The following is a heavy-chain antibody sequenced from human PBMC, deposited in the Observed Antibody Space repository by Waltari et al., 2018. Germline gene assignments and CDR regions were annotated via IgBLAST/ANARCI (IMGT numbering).Heavy chain of an antibody. CDR1: AGSISSGGYS. Sequence: QLQLQESGSGLVKPSQTLSLTCPVTAGSISSGGYSWSWIRQPPGKGLEWVAYIYLSGSTYYYPSLMSRGTISVDRYKNQFSLKLSSVTAADTAVYYCARQGSGESAAGRYWGQGTLVTVSS. V-gene: IGHV4-30-2*01. J-gene: IGHJ4*02. CDR3: ARQGSGESAAGRY. D-gene: IGHD6-13*01. CDR2: IYLSGST.